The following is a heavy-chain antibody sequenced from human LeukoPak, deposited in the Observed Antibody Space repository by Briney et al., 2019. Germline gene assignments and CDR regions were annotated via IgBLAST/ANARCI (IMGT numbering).Heavy chain of an antibody. Sequence: ASVKVSCKASGYTFTGYYIHWVRQAPGQGLEWMGRINPNSGGTNYAQKFQGRVTMTRDTSTSTVYMELSSLRSDDTAVYYCARTAARRFDYWGQGTLVTVSS. D-gene: IGHD6-6*01. CDR2: INPNSGGT. J-gene: IGHJ4*02. CDR3: ARTAARRFDY. V-gene: IGHV1-2*06. CDR1: GYTFTGYY.